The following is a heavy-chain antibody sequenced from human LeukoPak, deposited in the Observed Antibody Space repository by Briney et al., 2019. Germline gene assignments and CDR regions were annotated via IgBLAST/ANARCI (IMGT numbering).Heavy chain of an antibody. V-gene: IGHV4-39*07. D-gene: IGHD3-22*01. CDR2: IYYSGST. J-gene: IGHJ4*02. Sequence: SETLSRTCTVSGGSISSSSYYWGWIRQPPGKGLEWIGSIYYSGSTYYNPSLKSRVTISVDTSKNQFSLKLSSVTAADTAVYYCAREVGYDSSGYHNDYWGQGTLVTVSS. CDR1: GGSISSSSYY. CDR3: AREVGYDSSGYHNDY.